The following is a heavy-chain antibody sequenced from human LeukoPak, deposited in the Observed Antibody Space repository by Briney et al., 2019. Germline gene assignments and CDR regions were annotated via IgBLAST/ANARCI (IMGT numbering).Heavy chain of an antibody. V-gene: IGHV4-30-2*02. CDR2: IYRSGST. J-gene: IGHJ2*01. CDR1: VGSISSGRYS. CDR3: ASIITVAGEDLNPNWYFDL. D-gene: IGHD6-19*01. Sequence: SETLSLTCAVSVGSISSGRYSWSWIRRTPGKGLEWIGYIYRSGSTYYNPSLKSRVTISVDTSKNQFPLNLSSVTAADTAVYYCASIITVAGEDLNPNWYFDLWGRGTLVTVSS.